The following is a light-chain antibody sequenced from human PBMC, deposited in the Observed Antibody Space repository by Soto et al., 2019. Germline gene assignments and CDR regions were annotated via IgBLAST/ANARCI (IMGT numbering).Light chain of an antibody. CDR1: SGSVSTSYY. J-gene: IGLJ2*01. CDR2: STS. CDR3: VLYMGGGIVL. Sequence: QAVVTQEPSFSVSPGGTVTLTCGLSSGSVSTSYYPSWYQQTPGQAPRTLIYSTSTRSSGVPDRFSGSILGNKAALTITGAQADDESDYYCVLYMGGGIVLLGGGTKLTVL. V-gene: IGLV8-61*01.